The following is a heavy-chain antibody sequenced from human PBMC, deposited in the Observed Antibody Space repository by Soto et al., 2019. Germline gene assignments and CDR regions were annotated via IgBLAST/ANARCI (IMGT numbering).Heavy chain of an antibody. D-gene: IGHD1-26*01. CDR3: ARDLWELPPEAIYYYGMDV. Sequence: PGGSLRLSCAASGFTFSSYSMNWVRQAPGKGLEWVSYISSSSSTIYYADSVKGRFTISRDNAKNSLYLQMNSLRGEDTAVYYCARDLWELPPEAIYYYGMDVWGQGTTVTVSS. V-gene: IGHV3-48*01. CDR1: GFTFSSYS. J-gene: IGHJ6*02. CDR2: ISSSSSTI.